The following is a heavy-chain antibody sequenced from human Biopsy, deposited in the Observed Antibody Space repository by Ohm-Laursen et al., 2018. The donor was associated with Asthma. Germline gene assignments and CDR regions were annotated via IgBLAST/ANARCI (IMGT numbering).Heavy chain of an antibody. CDR1: GLAVSRDH. J-gene: IGHJ4*02. CDR3: ARGDSSNWSHSYFDY. V-gene: IGHV3-53*01. CDR2: IYSGGTS. D-gene: IGHD3-22*01. Sequence: GSLRLSCAASGLAVSRDHMFWVRQAPGKGLEWVSVIYSGGTSHTADSVRGRFTISRDYSKNTLYLQMHSLRAEDTAVYYCARGDSSNWSHSYFDYWGQGTLVTVSS.